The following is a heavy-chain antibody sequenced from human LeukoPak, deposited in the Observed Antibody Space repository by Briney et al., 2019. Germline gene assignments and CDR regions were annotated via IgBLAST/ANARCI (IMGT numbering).Heavy chain of an antibody. Sequence: PGGSLRLSCAASGFSFGGYVMSWVRQAPGKGLEWVSAISGSGGSTYYADSVKGRFTISRDNSKNTLYLQMNSLRAEDTAVYYCAKDQYVLRYFDWLSSFDYWGQGTLVTVSS. CDR2: ISGSGGST. CDR3: AKDQYVLRYFDWLSSFDY. J-gene: IGHJ4*02. V-gene: IGHV3-23*01. D-gene: IGHD3-9*01. CDR1: GFSFGGYV.